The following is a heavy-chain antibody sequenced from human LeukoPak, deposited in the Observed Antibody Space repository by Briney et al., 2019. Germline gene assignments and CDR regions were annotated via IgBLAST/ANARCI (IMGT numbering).Heavy chain of an antibody. CDR2: INHSGIT. CDR1: GGSFSGYY. CDR3: ARRTRGYSYGPYYYGMDV. Sequence: SETLSLTCAVYGGSFSGYYWSWIRQPPGKGLEWIGEINHSGITNYNPSLKSRVTISVDTSKNQFSLKLSSATAADTAVYYCARRTRGYSYGPYYYGMDVWGQGTTVTVSS. D-gene: IGHD5-18*01. J-gene: IGHJ6*02. V-gene: IGHV4-34*01.